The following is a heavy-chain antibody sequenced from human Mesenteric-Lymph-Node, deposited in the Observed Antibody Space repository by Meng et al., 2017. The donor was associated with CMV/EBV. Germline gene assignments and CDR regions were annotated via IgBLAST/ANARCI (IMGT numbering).Heavy chain of an antibody. CDR2: ISIYNGNT. Sequence: ASVKVSCKASGYSFSSYGTTWARQAPGQGLEWMGWISIYNGNTNYAQKLQGRVTMTTDTSTNTAYMELRSLRSDDTAVYYCARAGDGYCSSTSCYTGRFDPWGQGTLVTVSS. J-gene: IGHJ5*02. CDR3: ARAGDGYCSSTSCYTGRFDP. CDR1: GYSFSSYG. D-gene: IGHD2-2*02. V-gene: IGHV1-18*01.